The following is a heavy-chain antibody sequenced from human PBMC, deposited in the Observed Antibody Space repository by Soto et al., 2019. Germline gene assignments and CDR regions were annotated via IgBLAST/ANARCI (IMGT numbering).Heavy chain of an antibody. J-gene: IGHJ3*01. Sequence: DVQLVESGGGLVQPGRSLRLSCAASGFTFVDYAMHWVRQAPGQGLEWVSGISWDGGYKGYADSVKGRFTISRDNAKKSLYLEMNSLIVEDTALYYCAKDEGYCNSISCKDAFDYWGQGTTVTVS. D-gene: IGHD2-2*01. CDR3: AKDEGYCNSISCKDAFDY. CDR1: GFTFVDYA. V-gene: IGHV3-9*01. CDR2: ISWDGGYK.